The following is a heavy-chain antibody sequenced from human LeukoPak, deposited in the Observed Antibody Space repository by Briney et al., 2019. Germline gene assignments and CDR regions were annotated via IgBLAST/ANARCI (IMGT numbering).Heavy chain of an antibody. J-gene: IGHJ4*02. Sequence: PSQTLSLACTVSGGSISSGGYYWSWIRQHPGKGLEWIGYIYYSGSTYYNPSLKSRVTISVDTSKNQFSLKLSSVTAADTAVYYCAREMATIEVFDYWGQGTLVTVSS. CDR3: AREMATIEVFDY. D-gene: IGHD5-24*01. CDR2: IYYSGST. V-gene: IGHV4-31*03. CDR1: GGSISSGGYY.